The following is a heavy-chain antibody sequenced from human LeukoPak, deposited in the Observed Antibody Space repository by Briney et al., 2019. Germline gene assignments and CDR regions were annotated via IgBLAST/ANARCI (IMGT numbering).Heavy chain of an antibody. V-gene: IGHV1-69*06. CDR2: IIPIFGTA. CDR1: GGTFSSYA. D-gene: IGHD1-26*01. CDR3: ARETIWDKGSYGY. J-gene: IGHJ4*02. Sequence: GASVKVSCKASGGTFSSYAISWVRQAPGQGLEWMGGIIPIFGTANYAQKFQGRVTITADKSTSTAYMELSSLRSEDTAVYYCARETIWDKGSYGYWGQGTLVTVSS.